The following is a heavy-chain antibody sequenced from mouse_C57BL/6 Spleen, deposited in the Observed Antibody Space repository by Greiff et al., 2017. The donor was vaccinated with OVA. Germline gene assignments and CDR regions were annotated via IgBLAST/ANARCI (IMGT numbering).Heavy chain of an antibody. CDR1: GYTFTDYY. Sequence: VQLQQSGPELVKPGASVKISCKASGYTFTDYYMNWAKQSHGKSLEWIGDINPNNGGTSYNQQFKGKATLTVDKSSSTAYMGLRSLTSGDSAVYYCAREGLWSMVRKAWFAYWGQGTLVTVSA. CDR2: INPNNGGT. V-gene: IGHV1-26*01. CDR3: AREGLWSMVRKAWFAY. J-gene: IGHJ3*01. D-gene: IGHD2-2*01.